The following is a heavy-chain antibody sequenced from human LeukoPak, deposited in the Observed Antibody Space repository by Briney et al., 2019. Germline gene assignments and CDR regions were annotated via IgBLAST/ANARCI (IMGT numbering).Heavy chain of an antibody. CDR2: INWNGGST. Sequence: GGPLRLSCAASGFTFDDYGMSWVRQAPGKGLEWVSGINWNGGSTGYADSVKGRFTISRDNAKNSLYLQMNSLRAEDTALYYCARADSTGYFLGHFDYWGQGTLVTVSS. CDR3: ARADSTGYFLGHFDY. D-gene: IGHD3-22*01. CDR1: GFTFDDYG. J-gene: IGHJ4*02. V-gene: IGHV3-20*04.